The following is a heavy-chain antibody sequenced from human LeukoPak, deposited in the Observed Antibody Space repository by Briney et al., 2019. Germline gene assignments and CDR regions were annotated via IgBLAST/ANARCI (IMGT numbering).Heavy chain of an antibody. V-gene: IGHV4-30-2*01. Sequence: SETLSLTCTVSGGSISSGGYYWSWIRQPPGKGLEWVGYIYHSGSTYYNPSLKSRVTTSVDRSKNQFSLKLSSVTAADTAVYYCARGAGRGYSYVTAFDIWGQGTMVTVSS. J-gene: IGHJ3*02. D-gene: IGHD5-18*01. CDR3: ARGAGRGYSYVTAFDI. CDR2: IYHSGST. CDR1: GGSISSGGYY.